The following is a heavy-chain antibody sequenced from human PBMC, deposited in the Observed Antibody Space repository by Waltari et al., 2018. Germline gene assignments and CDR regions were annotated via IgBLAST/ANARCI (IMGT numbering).Heavy chain of an antibody. CDR1: GFTFSPYS. CDR3: ASGGGDYSDY. Sequence: EVQLVESGGGLVKPGGSLRLSCAASGFTFSPYSMHWVRQAPGKGLEWVSSISSSSSYIYYADSVKGRFTISRDNAKNSLYLQMNSLRAEDTAVYYCASGGGDYSDYWGQGTLVTVSS. D-gene: IGHD3-3*01. CDR2: ISSSSSYI. J-gene: IGHJ4*02. V-gene: IGHV3-21*01.